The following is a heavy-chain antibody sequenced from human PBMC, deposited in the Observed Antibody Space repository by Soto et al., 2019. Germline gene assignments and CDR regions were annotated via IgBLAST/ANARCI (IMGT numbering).Heavy chain of an antibody. V-gene: IGHV3-21*01. Sequence: GGSLRLSCAASGFTFSSYSMNWVRQAPGKGLEWVSSISSSSSYIYYADSVKGRFTISRDNAKNSLYLQMNSLRAEDTAVYYCARDSSPQYGMGVWGQGTTVTVSS. D-gene: IGHD6-6*01. CDR2: ISSSSSYI. J-gene: IGHJ6*02. CDR3: ARDSSPQYGMGV. CDR1: GFTFSSYS.